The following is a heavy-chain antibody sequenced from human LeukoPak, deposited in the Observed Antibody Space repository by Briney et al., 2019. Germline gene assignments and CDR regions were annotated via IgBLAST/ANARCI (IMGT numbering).Heavy chain of an antibody. D-gene: IGHD3-10*01. V-gene: IGHV4-34*01. CDR1: GGSFSNYY. Sequence: SETLSLTCAVYGGSFSNYYWSCIRQSPGKGLEWIGEINHGGSTNYNPSLKSRVTMSVDTSKNQFSLNLSSVTAADTAVYYCHLVRGGGYFDYWGQGTLVTVSS. CDR2: INHGGST. CDR3: HLVRGGGYFDY. J-gene: IGHJ4*02.